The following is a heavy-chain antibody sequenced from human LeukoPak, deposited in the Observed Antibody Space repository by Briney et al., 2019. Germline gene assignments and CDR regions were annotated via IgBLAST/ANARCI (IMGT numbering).Heavy chain of an antibody. Sequence: PGGSLRLSCAASGFTFSSYGMHWVRQAPGKGLEWVAFIRYDGSNKYYADSVKGRFTISRDNSKNTLYLQMNSLRAEDTAVNYCAKVLGSTFGVDLHDYWGQGTLVTVSS. D-gene: IGHD3-3*01. V-gene: IGHV3-30*02. J-gene: IGHJ4*02. CDR1: GFTFSSYG. CDR3: AKVLGSTFGVDLHDY. CDR2: IRYDGSNK.